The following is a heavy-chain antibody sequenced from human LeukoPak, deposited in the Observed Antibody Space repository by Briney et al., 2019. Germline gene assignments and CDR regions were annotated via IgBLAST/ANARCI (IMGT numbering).Heavy chain of an antibody. J-gene: IGHJ4*02. D-gene: IGHD3-22*01. Sequence: GGSLRLSCAASGFTFSTFGMYWVRQAPGKGLDWVAFIRSDGTHEKYVDSVKGRFTISRDNSRNTLYLQMNSLRAEDTALYYCAKDPENNGYSDGSFDYLGQGTLLTVSS. CDR1: GFTFSTFG. CDR2: IRSDGTHE. CDR3: AKDPENNGYSDGSFDY. V-gene: IGHV3-30*02.